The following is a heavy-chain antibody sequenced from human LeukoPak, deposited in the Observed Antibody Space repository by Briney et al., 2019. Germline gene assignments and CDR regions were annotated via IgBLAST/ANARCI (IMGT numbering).Heavy chain of an antibody. J-gene: IGHJ4*02. CDR1: GFTFSSYY. CDR3: ARAPTFSGWFDY. Sequence: PGGSLRLSCAASGFTFSSYYMNWVRQAPGKGLEWVSSISSSSSYIYYADSVKGRFTISRDNAKNSLYLQMNSLRVEDTAVYYCARAPTFSGWFDYWGQGTLVTVSS. D-gene: IGHD6-19*01. V-gene: IGHV3-21*01. CDR2: ISSSSSYI.